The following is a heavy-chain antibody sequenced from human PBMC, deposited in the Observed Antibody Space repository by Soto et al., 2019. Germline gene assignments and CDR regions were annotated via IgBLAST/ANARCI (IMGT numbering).Heavy chain of an antibody. CDR1: GYSFTSYW. CDR2: IYPGDSDT. V-gene: IGHV5-51*01. CDR3: ARRGGWSKPDRIFDY. J-gene: IGHJ4*02. Sequence: PGESLKISCKGSGYSFTSYWIGWVRQMPGKGLEWMGIIYPGDSDTRYSPSFQGQVTISADKSISTAYLQWSSLKASDTAMYYCARRGGWSKPDRIFDYWGQGTLVTVSS. D-gene: IGHD2-15*01.